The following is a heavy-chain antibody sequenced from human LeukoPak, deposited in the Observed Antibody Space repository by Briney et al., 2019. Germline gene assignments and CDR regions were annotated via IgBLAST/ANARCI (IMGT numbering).Heavy chain of an antibody. CDR2: TYYRSKWYN. D-gene: IGHD2-2*01. CDR3: AREYCSSTSCYPPDAFDI. CDR1: GDSVSSNSAA. J-gene: IGHJ3*02. V-gene: IGHV6-1*01. Sequence: SQTLSLTCAISGDSVSSNSAAWNWIRQSPSRGLEWLGRTYYRSKWYNDYAVSVKSRITINPDTSKNQFSLQLNSVTPEDTAVYYCAREYCSSTSCYPPDAFDIWGQGTMVTVSS.